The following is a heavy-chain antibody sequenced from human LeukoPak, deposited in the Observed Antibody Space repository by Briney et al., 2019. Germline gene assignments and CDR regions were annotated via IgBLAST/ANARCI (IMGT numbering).Heavy chain of an antibody. CDR1: GVSISSSSYY. Sequence: SETLSLTCTVSGVSISSSSYYWGWLRQPPGKGLEWIGSIYYSGSTYYNPSLKSRVTTSVNTSKNQFSLKQSSVTAADTAVDYCARSYYDFLTGYSNWFDPWGQGTLVTVSS. J-gene: IGHJ5*02. CDR3: ARSYYDFLTGYSNWFDP. V-gene: IGHV4-39*01. CDR2: IYYSGST. D-gene: IGHD3-9*01.